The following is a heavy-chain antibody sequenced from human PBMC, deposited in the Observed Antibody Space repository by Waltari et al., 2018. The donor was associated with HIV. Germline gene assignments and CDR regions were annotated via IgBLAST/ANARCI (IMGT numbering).Heavy chain of an antibody. D-gene: IGHD1-26*01. Sequence: QVQLVQSGAEVKKPGASVKVSCKVSGYTLTELSMHWVRQAPGKGLEWMGGFEPEDGETIYAQKFQGRVTMTEDTSTDTAYLELSSLRSEDTAVYYCATDLRGSYSYWYFDLWGRGTLVTVSS. CDR2: FEPEDGET. J-gene: IGHJ2*01. V-gene: IGHV1-24*01. CDR3: ATDLRGSYSYWYFDL. CDR1: GYTLTELS.